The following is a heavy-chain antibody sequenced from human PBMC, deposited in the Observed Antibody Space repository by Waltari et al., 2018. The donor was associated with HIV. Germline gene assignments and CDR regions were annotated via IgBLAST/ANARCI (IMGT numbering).Heavy chain of an antibody. CDR2: ISFDGGNK. J-gene: IGHJ4*02. Sequence: QVQLVESGGGVVQPGRSLRLSCAASGFTFSTYAMHWVHQAPGKGMEWVALISFDGGNKNYADSVKGRLTISRDNSKNTLYLQMNSLRPDDTAVYDCARDCYYYESSGHWGQGTLVTVSS. D-gene: IGHD3-22*01. V-gene: IGHV3-30*04. CDR3: ARDCYYYESSGH. CDR1: GFTFSTYA.